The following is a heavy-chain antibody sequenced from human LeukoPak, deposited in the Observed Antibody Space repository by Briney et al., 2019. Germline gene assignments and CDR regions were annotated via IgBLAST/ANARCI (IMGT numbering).Heavy chain of an antibody. CDR3: AREPRITIFGVVTSSPFDP. D-gene: IGHD3-3*01. CDR1: GYTFTGYY. V-gene: IGHV1-2*02. CDR2: INPNSGGT. J-gene: IGHJ5*02. Sequence: ASVKVSCKASGYTFTGYYMHWVRQAPGQGLEWIGWINPNSGGTNYAQKFQGRVTMTRDTSISTAYMELSRLRSDDTAVYYCAREPRITIFGVVTSSPFDPWGQGTLVTVSS.